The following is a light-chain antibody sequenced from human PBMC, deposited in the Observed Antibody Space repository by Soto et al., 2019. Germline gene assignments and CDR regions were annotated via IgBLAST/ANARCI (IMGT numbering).Light chain of an antibody. Sequence: QSVLTQPASVSGSPGQSITSSCTGTSGDVGAYDFVSWYQQHPGKAPRLMIYNVNNRPAGASNRFSGSKSGSMASLTISTLQAEDEADYYCASFTNTYSYVFGAGTKVTVL. J-gene: IGLJ1*01. CDR1: SGDVGAYDF. CDR2: NVN. CDR3: ASFTNTYSYV. V-gene: IGLV2-14*01.